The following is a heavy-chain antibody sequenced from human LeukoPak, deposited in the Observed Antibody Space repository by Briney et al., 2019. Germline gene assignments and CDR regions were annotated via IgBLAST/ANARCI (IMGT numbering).Heavy chain of an antibody. CDR1: VGTFSIYA. CDR3: ASIYCSSTSCYRGYFDY. D-gene: IGHD2-2*02. Sequence: GAAVKFTCQATVGTFSIYAIGWVRQATGQGLAWMGGIISIFGTANYDQTLQGRVTITTDESTSTAYMELSSLRSEDTAVYYCASIYCSSTSCYRGYFDYGGQGTVVTVSS. V-gene: IGHV1-69*05. CDR2: IISIFGTA. J-gene: IGHJ4*02.